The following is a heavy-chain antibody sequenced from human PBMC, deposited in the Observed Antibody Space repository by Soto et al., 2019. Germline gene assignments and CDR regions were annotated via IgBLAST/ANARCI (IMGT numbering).Heavy chain of an antibody. J-gene: IGHJ3*02. CDR2: IYYSGST. V-gene: IGHV4-59*01. Sequence: SETLSLTCTVSGGSISSYYWSWIRQPPGKGLEWIGYIYYSGSTNYNPSLKSRVTISVDTSKNQFSLKLSSVTAADTAVYYCARDYYGSGSYYNGDAFDIWGQGTMVTVPS. CDR3: ARDYYGSGSYYNGDAFDI. D-gene: IGHD3-10*01. CDR1: GGSISSYY.